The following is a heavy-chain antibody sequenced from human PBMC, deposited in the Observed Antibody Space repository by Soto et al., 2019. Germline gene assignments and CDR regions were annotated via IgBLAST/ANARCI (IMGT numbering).Heavy chain of an antibody. Sequence: SETLSLTCTFSGGSISGSSYYWGWIRQPPGKGLEWIGSIYYSGTTYYNSSLKSRVTISVDTSKNQFSLKLTSVTAADTAVYYCARPIISSSPDYDMDVWGQGTTVTVSS. V-gene: IGHV4-39*01. J-gene: IGHJ6*02. D-gene: IGHD3-10*01. CDR3: ARPIISSSPDYDMDV. CDR1: GGSISGSSYY. CDR2: IYYSGTT.